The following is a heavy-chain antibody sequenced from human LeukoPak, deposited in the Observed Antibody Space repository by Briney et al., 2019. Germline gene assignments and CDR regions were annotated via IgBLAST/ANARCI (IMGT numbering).Heavy chain of an antibody. CDR1: RFTLSSYC. CDR2: IKGVGNST. Sequence: PGRSVRLSCAASRFTLSSYCMHWVRHAPGRGRVWVARIKGVGNSTIYADSVEGRFTIPRDNDKNTVHLQVNSVIAEHRSVFYCATGYSNAFEHWGHGNLVTVSS. D-gene: IGHD5-18*01. J-gene: IGHJ5*02. CDR3: ATGYSNAFEH. V-gene: IGHV3-74*01.